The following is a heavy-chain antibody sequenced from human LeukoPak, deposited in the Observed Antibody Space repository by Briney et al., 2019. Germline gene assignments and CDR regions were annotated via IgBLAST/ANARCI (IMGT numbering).Heavy chain of an antibody. Sequence: PSETLSLTCTVSGGSISSGGYYWSWIRQHPGKGLEWIGYIYYSGSTYYNPSLKSRVTISVDTSKNQFSLKLSSVTAADTAVYYCAREVRAALWFGEAYGMDVWGQGTTVTVSS. V-gene: IGHV4-31*03. CDR3: AREVRAALWFGEAYGMDV. CDR1: GGSISSGGYY. J-gene: IGHJ6*02. D-gene: IGHD3-10*01. CDR2: IYYSGST.